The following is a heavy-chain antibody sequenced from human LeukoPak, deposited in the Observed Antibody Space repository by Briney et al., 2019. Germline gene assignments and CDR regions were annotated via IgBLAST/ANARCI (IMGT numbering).Heavy chain of an antibody. CDR3: ARRFGEFNYGMDV. V-gene: IGHV5-51*01. J-gene: IGHJ6*02. CDR1: GYNFNTYW. D-gene: IGHD3-10*01. Sequence: GESLKISCQGSGYNFNTYWVAWVRQLPGKGLEWMGIIRPMNSDVRYSPSFQGQVTISADKSISTAYLQWSSLKASDTGMYYCARRFGEFNYGMDVWGQGTTVTVSS. CDR2: IRPMNSDV.